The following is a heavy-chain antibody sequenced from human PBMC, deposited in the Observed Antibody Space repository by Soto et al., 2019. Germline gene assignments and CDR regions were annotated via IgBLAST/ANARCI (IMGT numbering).Heavy chain of an antibody. J-gene: IGHJ6*02. CDR2: IIPIFGTA. D-gene: IGHD3-10*01. V-gene: IGHV1-69*05. CDR3: ARGYDATRGYYYGMDV. Sequence: QVQLVQSGAEVKKPGSSVKVSCKASGGTFSSYAISWVRQAPGQGLEWMGGIIPIFGTANYAQKFQGRVTITXXEXTXXAYMELSSLRSEDTAVYYCARGYDATRGYYYGMDVWGQGTTVTVSS. CDR1: GGTFSSYA.